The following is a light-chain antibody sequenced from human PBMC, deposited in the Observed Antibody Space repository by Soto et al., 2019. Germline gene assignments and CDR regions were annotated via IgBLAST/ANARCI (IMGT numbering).Light chain of an antibody. CDR3: QQYTGPPTA. CDR1: QSVSSN. V-gene: IGKV3-15*01. CDR2: GAS. Sequence: MGMTQCPATLSVAPGEGATRSCGASQSVSSNLAWYQQKPGQAPRLLIYGASTRATGIPARFSGSGSGTDSTLTITTLEPEASAVYFCQQYTGPPTALAPGTRLEIK. J-gene: IGKJ5*01.